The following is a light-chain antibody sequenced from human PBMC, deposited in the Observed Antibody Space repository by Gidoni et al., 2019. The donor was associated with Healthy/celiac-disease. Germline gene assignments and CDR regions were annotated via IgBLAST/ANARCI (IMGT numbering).Light chain of an antibody. CDR2: DAS. V-gene: IGKV3-11*01. Sequence: EIVLTQSPATLSLSPGERATLSCRASQSVSSYLAWYQQKPGQAPRPLIYDASNRATGIPARFRGRGSGTDFTLTISSLEPEDFAVYYCQQRSNWPPTFGGGTKVEIK. CDR3: QQRSNWPPT. J-gene: IGKJ4*01. CDR1: QSVSSY.